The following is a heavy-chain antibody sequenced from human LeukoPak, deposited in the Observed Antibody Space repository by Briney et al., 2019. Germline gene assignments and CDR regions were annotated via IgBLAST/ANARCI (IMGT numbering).Heavy chain of an antibody. CDR1: GGSISSPSSY. CDR2: FYYSGNT. D-gene: IGHD3-3*01. J-gene: IGHJ4*02. V-gene: IGHV4-39*01. CDR3: ARQTGAGLFILP. Sequence: SETLSLTCTISGGSISSPSSYRGWIRQPPGKGLEWIGSFYYSGNTYYNPSLKSRVTISVDTSKNQFSLILTSVTAADTAVYYCARQTGAGLFILPGGQGTLVTVSS.